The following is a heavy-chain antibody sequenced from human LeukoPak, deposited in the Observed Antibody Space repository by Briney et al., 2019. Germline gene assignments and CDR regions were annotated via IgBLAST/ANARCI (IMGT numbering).Heavy chain of an antibody. CDR3: ARGRRDGYTLYYMDV. CDR1: GGSISSSSYY. J-gene: IGHJ6*03. CDR2: IYYSGST. V-gene: IGHV4-39*01. Sequence: SETLSLTCTVSGGSISSSSYYWGWIRQPPGKGLEWIGSIYYSGSTYYNPSLKSRVTISVDTSKNQFSLKLSSVTAADTAVYYCARGRRDGYTLYYMDVWAKGTTVTISS. D-gene: IGHD5-24*01.